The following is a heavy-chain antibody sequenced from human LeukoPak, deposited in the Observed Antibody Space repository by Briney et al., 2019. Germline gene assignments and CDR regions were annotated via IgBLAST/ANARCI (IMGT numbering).Heavy chain of an antibody. CDR1: GFSFSGYG. D-gene: IGHD1-14*01. CDR2: IRYDGSTK. J-gene: IGHJ4*02. V-gene: IGHV3-30*02. Sequence: PGGSLRLSCAASGFSFSGYGMHWVRQAPGKGLEWVTFIRYDGSTKSYADSVKGRFTIARDNSKNTLYPQMNSLRAEDTAVYFCAKDYNNGFDYWGQGALVTVSS. CDR3: AKDYNNGFDY.